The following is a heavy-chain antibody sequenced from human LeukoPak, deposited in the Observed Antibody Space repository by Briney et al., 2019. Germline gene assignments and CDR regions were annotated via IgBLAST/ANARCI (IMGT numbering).Heavy chain of an antibody. CDR2: ISSSGSTI. CDR1: GFTFSDYY. CDR3: ARVGGTTVAPNDAFDI. Sequence: PGGSLRLSCAASGFTFSDYYMSWIHQAPGKGLEWVSYISSSGSTIYYADSVKGRFTISRDNAKNSLYLQMNSLRAEDTAVYYCARVGGTTVAPNDAFDIWGQGTMVTVSS. D-gene: IGHD4-23*01. V-gene: IGHV3-11*01. J-gene: IGHJ3*02.